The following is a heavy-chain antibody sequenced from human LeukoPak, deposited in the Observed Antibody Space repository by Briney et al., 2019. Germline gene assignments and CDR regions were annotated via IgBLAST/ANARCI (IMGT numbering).Heavy chain of an antibody. Sequence: GGSLRLSCAASGFTFRSYAMSWVRQAPGKGLEWVSGISGSSDSTYYADSVKGRFTVSRDNSKSTLYLQMNSLRAEDTAVYYCAKAYYDLWSGYLDYWGQGTLVTVSS. CDR1: GFTFRSYA. V-gene: IGHV3-23*01. J-gene: IGHJ4*02. D-gene: IGHD3-3*01. CDR3: AKAYYDLWSGYLDY. CDR2: ISGSSDST.